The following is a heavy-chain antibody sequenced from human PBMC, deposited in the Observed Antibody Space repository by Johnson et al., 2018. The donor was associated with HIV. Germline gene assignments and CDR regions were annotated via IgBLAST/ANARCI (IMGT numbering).Heavy chain of an antibody. CDR2: VSYETTNK. Sequence: QVQLLESGGGLVQPGGSLRLSCAASGFTVSSNYMSWVRQAPGKGLEWVAVVSYETTNKHYADSVKGRFTISRDNSKSTLILQMNGLKDEDTAIYYCARELRGPDAFDIWGQGTMITGSS. V-gene: IGHV3-30-3*01. J-gene: IGHJ3*02. CDR3: ARELRGPDAFDI. CDR1: GFTVSSNY.